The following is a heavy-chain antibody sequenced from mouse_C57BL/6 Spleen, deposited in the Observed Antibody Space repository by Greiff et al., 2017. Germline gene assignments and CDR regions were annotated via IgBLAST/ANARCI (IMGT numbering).Heavy chain of an antibody. D-gene: IGHD3-2*02. J-gene: IGHJ2*01. CDR3: ARNTRTAQATSFDY. V-gene: IGHV1-69*01. CDR1: GYTFPSYW. Sequence: QVQLQQPGAELVMPGASVKLSCKASGYTFPSYWMHWVKQRPGQGLEWIGEIDPSDSYTNYNQKFKGKSTLTVDKSSSTAYMQLSSLTSEDSAVYYCARNTRTAQATSFDYWGQGTTLTVSS. CDR2: IDPSDSYT.